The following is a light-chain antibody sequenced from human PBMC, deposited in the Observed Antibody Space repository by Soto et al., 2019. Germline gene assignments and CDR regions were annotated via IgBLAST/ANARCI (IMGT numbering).Light chain of an antibody. J-gene: IGKJ1*01. CDR1: QGIRND. V-gene: IGKV1-6*01. Sequence: AIRMTQSPSSLSASVGDRVTITCRASQGIRNDLGWYQQKTGKAPKLLIYAASSLQSGVPSRFSGSGSGTDFTLTISSLQPEDFATYYCLQDYKYPRTFGQGTKVEIK. CDR2: AAS. CDR3: LQDYKYPRT.